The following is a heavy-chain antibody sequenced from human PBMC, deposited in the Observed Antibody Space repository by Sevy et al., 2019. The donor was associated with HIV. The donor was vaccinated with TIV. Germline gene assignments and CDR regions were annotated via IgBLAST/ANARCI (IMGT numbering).Heavy chain of an antibody. Sequence: GGSLRLSCAASEFTFSIYAMSWVRQAPGKGLEWVSVISITGGSTYYADSVKGRFTISRDNSNNTLYLQMNTLRAEDTAVYYCAKDRVSGTYYTGDFDYWGQGTLVTVSS. V-gene: IGHV3-23*01. J-gene: IGHJ4*02. CDR3: AKDRVSGTYYTGDFDY. CDR2: ISITGGST. D-gene: IGHD3-10*01. CDR1: EFTFSIYA.